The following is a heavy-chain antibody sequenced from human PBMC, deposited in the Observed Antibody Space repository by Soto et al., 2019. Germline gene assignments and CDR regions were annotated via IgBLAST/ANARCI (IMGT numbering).Heavy chain of an antibody. D-gene: IGHD2-2*03. CDR3: AGYCSSTSCYADDY. CDR2: ISAYNGNT. Sequence: GASVKVSCKASGYTFTSYGISWVRQAPGQGLEWMGWISAYNGNTNYAQKLQGRVTMTTDTSTSTAYMELRSLRSDDTAVYYCAGYCSSTSCYADDYWGQGTLVTVSS. J-gene: IGHJ4*02. CDR1: GYTFTSYG. V-gene: IGHV1-18*01.